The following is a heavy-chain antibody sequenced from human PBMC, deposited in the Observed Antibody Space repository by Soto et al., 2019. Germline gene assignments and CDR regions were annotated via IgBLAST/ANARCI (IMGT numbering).Heavy chain of an antibody. Sequence: GESLKISCKGSGYRFATYWIGWVRQMPGKGLEWMGIIYPGDSDTRYSPSFQGQVTISADKSISTAYLQWSSLKASDTAMYYCATAAGLLDDVFDVWGQGTMVTVSS. V-gene: IGHV5-51*01. J-gene: IGHJ3*01. D-gene: IGHD2-15*01. CDR2: IYPGDSDT. CDR1: GYRFATYW. CDR3: ATAAGLLDDVFDV.